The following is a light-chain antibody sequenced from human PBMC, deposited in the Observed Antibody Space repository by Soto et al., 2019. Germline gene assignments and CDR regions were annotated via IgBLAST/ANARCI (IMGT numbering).Light chain of an antibody. Sequence: QSALTQPASVSGSPGQSITISCTGTSSDIGGYNHVSWYQHHPGKAPKVMIYDVSNRPSGVSNRFWGSKSGNTASLTISGLQAEDEADYYCSSYTSTYTYVSGTGTKVTVL. CDR3: SSYTSTYTYV. CDR1: SSDIGGYNH. CDR2: DVS. V-gene: IGLV2-14*03. J-gene: IGLJ1*01.